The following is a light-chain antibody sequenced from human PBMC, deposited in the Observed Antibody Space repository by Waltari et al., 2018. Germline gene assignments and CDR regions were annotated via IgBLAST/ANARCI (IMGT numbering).Light chain of an antibody. CDR1: QSGSSSY. CDR3: QQYGSSPRT. V-gene: IGKV3-20*01. CDR2: GAS. Sequence: EIVLTQSPGTLSLSPGERATLSCRASQSGSSSYLGWYQQKPGQAPRLLIYGASSRATGIPDRFSGSGSGTDFTLTISRLEPEDFAVYYCQQYGSSPRTFGQGTKVEIK. J-gene: IGKJ1*01.